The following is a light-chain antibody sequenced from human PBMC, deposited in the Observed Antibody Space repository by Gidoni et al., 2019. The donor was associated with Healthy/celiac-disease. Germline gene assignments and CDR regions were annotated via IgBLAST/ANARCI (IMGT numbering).Light chain of an antibody. Sequence: DIQMTQSPSSLSASVGDRVTITCRASQSISSYLNWYQQKPGKAPKLLIYAASSLQSGVPSRFSGSGSGTDFTLTISSLQPEDFATYYGQQGWTFGQGTKVEIK. J-gene: IGKJ1*01. CDR3: QQGWT. CDR2: AAS. CDR1: QSISSY. V-gene: IGKV1-39*01.